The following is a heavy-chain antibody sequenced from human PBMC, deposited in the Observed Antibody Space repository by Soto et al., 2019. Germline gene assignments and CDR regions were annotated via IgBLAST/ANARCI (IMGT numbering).Heavy chain of an antibody. CDR3: ARACWLVGPSYGMDV. D-gene: IGHD6-19*01. Sequence: GASVKVSCKASGYTFTSYDINWVRQATGKGLEWMGWMNPNSGNTGYAQKFQGRVTMTRNTSISTAYMELSSLRSEDTAVYYCARACWLVGPSYGMDVWGQGTTVTVSS. CDR2: MNPNSGNT. J-gene: IGHJ6*02. CDR1: GYTFTSYD. V-gene: IGHV1-8*01.